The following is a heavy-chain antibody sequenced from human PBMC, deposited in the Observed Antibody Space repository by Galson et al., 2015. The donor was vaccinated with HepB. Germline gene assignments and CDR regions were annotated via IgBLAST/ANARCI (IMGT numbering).Heavy chain of an antibody. J-gene: IGHJ6*02. D-gene: IGHD2-15*01. CDR3: ARTFSYCSGGSCYSGHYYYGMDV. CDR1: GFTFSSYA. Sequence: SLRLSCAASGFTFSSYAMHWVRQAPGKGLEWVAVISYDGSNKYYADSVKGRFTISRDNSKNTLYLQMNSLRAEDTAAYYCARTFSYCSGGSCYSGHYYYGMDVWGQGTTVTVSS. CDR2: ISYDGSNK. V-gene: IGHV3-30-3*01.